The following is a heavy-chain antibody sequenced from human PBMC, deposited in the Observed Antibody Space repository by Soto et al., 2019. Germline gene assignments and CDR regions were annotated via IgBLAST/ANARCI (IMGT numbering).Heavy chain of an antibody. V-gene: IGHV3-15*01. J-gene: IGHJ3*02. CDR2: IKSKTDGGTT. Sequence: GGSLRLSCAASGFSFSNAWMSWVRQAPGKGLEWVGRIKSKTDGGTTDYAAPVKGRFTISRDDSKNTLYLQMNSLKTEDTAVYYCTSGFPRITIFGVVILHAFDIWGQGTMDTVSS. CDR1: GFSFSNAW. D-gene: IGHD3-3*01. CDR3: TSGFPRITIFGVVILHAFDI.